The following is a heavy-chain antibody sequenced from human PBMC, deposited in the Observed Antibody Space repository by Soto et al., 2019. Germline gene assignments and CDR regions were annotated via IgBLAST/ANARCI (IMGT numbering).Heavy chain of an antibody. J-gene: IGHJ5*02. Sequence: SETLSLTCTVSGGSISSYYWSWIRQPPGKGLEWIGYIYYSGSTNYNPSLKSRVTISVDTSKNQFSLKLSSVTAADTAVYYCAGVVVPAANRIWFAPWGKGTLVTVPS. CDR2: IYYSGST. V-gene: IGHV4-59*01. CDR1: GGSISSYY. CDR3: AGVVVPAANRIWFAP. D-gene: IGHD2-2*01.